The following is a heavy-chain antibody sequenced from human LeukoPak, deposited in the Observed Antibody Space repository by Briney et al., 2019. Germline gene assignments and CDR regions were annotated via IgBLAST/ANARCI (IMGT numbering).Heavy chain of an antibody. V-gene: IGHV4-39*01. D-gene: IGHD4-17*01. CDR1: SSYY. J-gene: IGHJ4*02. CDR3: ASATTVTTFGY. CDR2: IYYSGST. Sequence: SSYYWGWIRQPXGKGLEWIGSIYYSGSTYYPSLEGRATISVDTSKNQFSLKLSSVTAADTAVYYCASATTVTTFGYWGQGTLVTVSS.